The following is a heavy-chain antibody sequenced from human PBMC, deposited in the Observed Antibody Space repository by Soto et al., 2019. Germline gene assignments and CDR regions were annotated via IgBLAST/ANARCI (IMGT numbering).Heavy chain of an antibody. V-gene: IGHV3-30*03. CDR2: MSYDGSDT. J-gene: IGHJ4*02. Sequence: GWSLRLSCVGSVFIFSNNGMHWFRQTPGKGLEWVAFMSYDGSDTFYADSVKGRFTISRDNSKNTLFLHMSNLRAEDTAMYYCTIVRVADSALDHWGQGTLVTVSS. CDR1: VFIFSNNG. CDR3: TIVRVADSALDH. D-gene: IGHD3-10*02.